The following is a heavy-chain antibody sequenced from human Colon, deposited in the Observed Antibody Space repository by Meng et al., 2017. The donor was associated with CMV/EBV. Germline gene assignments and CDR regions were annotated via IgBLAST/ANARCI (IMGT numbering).Heavy chain of an antibody. D-gene: IGHD5-18*01. V-gene: IGHV2-26*01. Sequence: SGPTLVNPTETLTLTCTVSGFSLYNARMGVSWIRQPPGKALEWLAHIFSNDEKYFSASLRNRLTISKDTSKSRVVLTMTNVDPVDTGTYYCARKGGYSYGAPFDFWGQGTQVTVSS. J-gene: IGHJ4*02. CDR2: IFSNDEK. CDR3: ARKGGYSYGAPFDF. CDR1: GFSLYNARMG.